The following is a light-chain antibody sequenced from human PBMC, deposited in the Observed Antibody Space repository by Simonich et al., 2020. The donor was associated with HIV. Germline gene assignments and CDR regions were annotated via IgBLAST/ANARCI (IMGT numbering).Light chain of an antibody. V-gene: IGLV3-21*03. CDR2: DDS. CDR3: QVWDSSSDHYV. CDR1: NIGSKG. J-gene: IGLJ1*01. Sequence: SHVLTQPPSVSVAPGTPARITCGGNNIGSKGEHWYTQKPGQAPVVVVYDDSDRPSRIPARISGTNTGNTATLTHSRVEAGDEAAYYCQVWDSSSDHYVFGTGSKVTVL.